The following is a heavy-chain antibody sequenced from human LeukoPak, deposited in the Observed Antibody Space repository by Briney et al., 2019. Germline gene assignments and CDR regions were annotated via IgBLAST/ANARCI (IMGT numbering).Heavy chain of an antibody. V-gene: IGHV3-23*01. CDR3: AKDTVKVTTIRRVPHYMDV. CDR1: GFTFSSYD. D-gene: IGHD5-12*01. J-gene: IGHJ6*03. Sequence: GGSMRLSCAASGFTFSSYDMTWVRQAPGRGLEWVSSITPSGDNTYYGDSVKGRFTISRDNSKNTVYLQMNNMRVDDTAVYYCAKDTVKVTTIRRVPHYMDVWGKGTTVTISS. CDR2: ITPSGDNT.